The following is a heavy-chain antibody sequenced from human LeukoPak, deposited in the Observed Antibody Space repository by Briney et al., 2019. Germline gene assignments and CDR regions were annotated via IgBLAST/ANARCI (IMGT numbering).Heavy chain of an antibody. CDR3: ARSRNGWSQFDH. D-gene: IGHD6-19*01. CDR2: IYDSGST. V-gene: IGHV4-59*08. CDR1: GGSISSNN. Sequence: ADTLSLTCIVSGGSISSNNWSWIRQPPGKGLEWIGYIYDSGSTNYNPSLKSRVTISVDTSKNQFSLNLNSVTAADTAFYYCARSRNGWSQFDHWGQGTLVTVSS. J-gene: IGHJ4*02.